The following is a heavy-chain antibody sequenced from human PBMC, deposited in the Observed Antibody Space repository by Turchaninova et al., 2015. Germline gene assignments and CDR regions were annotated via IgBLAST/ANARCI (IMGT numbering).Heavy chain of an antibody. J-gene: IGHJ4*02. CDR3: ARGTTGFDF. CDR1: GYIFNNNA. CDR2: IYTDNGNT. D-gene: IGHD1-7*01. Sequence: QVQLVQSGAAVLKPGATVMVSCKASGYIFNNNARHWVRQAPGQSLEWMGYIYTDNGNTKYSQNFQGRVIITRDISASTAYMELSSLRYEDTGVYYCARGTTGFDFWGQGTPLVVSS. V-gene: IGHV1-3*04.